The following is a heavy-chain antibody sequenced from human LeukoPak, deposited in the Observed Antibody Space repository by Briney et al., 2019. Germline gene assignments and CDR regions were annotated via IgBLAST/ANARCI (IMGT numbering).Heavy chain of an antibody. Sequence: SSETLSLTCTVSGGSISSYYWSWIRQPPGKGLERIGYIYYSGSTNYNPSLKSRVTISVDTSKNQFSLKLSSVTAADTAVYYCARSVVVPAAPPDYWGQGTLVTVSS. CDR2: IYYSGST. V-gene: IGHV4-59*01. D-gene: IGHD2-2*01. CDR1: GGSISSYY. CDR3: ARSVVVPAAPPDY. J-gene: IGHJ4*02.